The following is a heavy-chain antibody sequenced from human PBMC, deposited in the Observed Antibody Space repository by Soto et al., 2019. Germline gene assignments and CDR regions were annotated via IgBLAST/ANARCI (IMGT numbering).Heavy chain of an antibody. CDR2: SSDRRTGNT. J-gene: IGHJ4*02. CDR3: TTWLTAHFDY. V-gene: IGHV3-23*01. CDR1: GFTFSNFG. D-gene: IGHD2-21*02. Sequence: GGSLRLSCVASGFTFSNFGMHWVRRAPGKGLEWVATSSDRRTGNTHYSDSVRGRFTLSRDYSRNILFLQMDSLRADDTALYYCTTWLTAHFDYWGRGTQVTVSS.